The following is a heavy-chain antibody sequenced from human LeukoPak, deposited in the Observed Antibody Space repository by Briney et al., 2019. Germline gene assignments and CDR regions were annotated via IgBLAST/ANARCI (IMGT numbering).Heavy chain of an antibody. Sequence: GGSLRLSCAASGFTFSSYAMSWVRQAPGKGLEWVSAISGSGGSTYYADSVKGRFTISRDNSKNTLYLQMNSLRAEDTAVYYCAKTPLSLAYCGGDCYFPRYWGQGTRVTVSS. CDR1: GFTFSSYA. D-gene: IGHD2-21*01. CDR3: AKTPLSLAYCGGDCYFPRY. V-gene: IGHV3-23*01. CDR2: ISGSGGST. J-gene: IGHJ4*02.